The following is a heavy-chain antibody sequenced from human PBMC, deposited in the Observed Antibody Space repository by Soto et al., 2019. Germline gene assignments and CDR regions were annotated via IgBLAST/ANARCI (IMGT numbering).Heavy chain of an antibody. D-gene: IGHD3-9*01. CDR1: GYSFTSYW. J-gene: IGHJ4*02. CDR3: ARHYNILTGYDY. CDR2: IEPSDSYP. V-gene: IGHV5-10-1*01. Sequence: EVQLVQSGAEVKKPGESLRISCKDSGYSFTSYWISWVRQMPGKGLEWMGRIEPSDSYPNYSPSFQGHVTISADKSISTAYLQWSSLKASDTAIYYCARHYNILTGYDYWGQGTLVTVSS.